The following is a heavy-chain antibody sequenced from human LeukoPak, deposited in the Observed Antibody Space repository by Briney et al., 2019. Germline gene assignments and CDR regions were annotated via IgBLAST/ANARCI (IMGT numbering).Heavy chain of an antibody. J-gene: IGHJ2*01. CDR2: IYYSGST. CDR1: GGSISSYY. Sequence: SETLSLTCTVSGGSISSYYWSWIRQPPRKGLEWIGYIYYSGSTNYNPSLKSRVTISVDTSKNQFSLKLSSVTAADTAVYYCARDSPIADPLDLWGRGTLVTVSS. D-gene: IGHD6-13*01. V-gene: IGHV4-59*01. CDR3: ARDSPIADPLDL.